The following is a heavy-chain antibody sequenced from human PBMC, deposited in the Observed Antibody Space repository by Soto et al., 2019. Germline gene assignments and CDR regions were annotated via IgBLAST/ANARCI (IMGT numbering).Heavy chain of an antibody. Sequence: GASVKVSCKASGYTFTSYGISWVRQAPGQGLEWMGWISAYNGNTNYAQKLQGRVTRTTDTSPSTAYMELRSLRSDEPAVYYFARDSLFVVVPAVIHYYYGMDVWGQGTTVTVSS. J-gene: IGHJ6*02. CDR3: ARDSLFVVVPAVIHYYYGMDV. CDR1: GYTFTSYG. D-gene: IGHD2-2*02. CDR2: ISAYNGNT. V-gene: IGHV1-18*01.